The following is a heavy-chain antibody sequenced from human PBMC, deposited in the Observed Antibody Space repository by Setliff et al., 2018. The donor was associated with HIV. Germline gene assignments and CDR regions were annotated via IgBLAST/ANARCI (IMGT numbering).Heavy chain of an antibody. CDR3: ARAMRGVVVTNMYYYYGMDV. CDR2: IYHSGST. Sequence: SETLSLTCTVSGYSISSGYYWGWIRQPPGKGLEWIGSIYHSGSTYYNPSLKSRVTISVDTSKNQFSLKLSSVSAADTAVYYCARAMRGVVVTNMYYYYGMDVWGQGTTVTVSS. V-gene: IGHV4-38-2*02. J-gene: IGHJ6*02. CDR1: GYSISSGYY. D-gene: IGHD2-21*02.